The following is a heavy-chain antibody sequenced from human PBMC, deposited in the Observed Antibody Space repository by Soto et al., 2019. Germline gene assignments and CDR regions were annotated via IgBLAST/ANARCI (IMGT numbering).Heavy chain of an antibody. Sequence: ASVKVSCKASGYTFTSYYMHWVRQAPGQGLEWMGIINPSGGSTSYAQKFQGRVTMTRDTSTSTVYMELSSLRSEDTAVYYCARVLKAAAGTDYYYYYMDVWGKGTTVTVSS. CDR3: ARVLKAAAGTDYYYYYMDV. J-gene: IGHJ6*03. D-gene: IGHD6-13*01. V-gene: IGHV1-46*03. CDR2: INPSGGST. CDR1: GYTFTSYY.